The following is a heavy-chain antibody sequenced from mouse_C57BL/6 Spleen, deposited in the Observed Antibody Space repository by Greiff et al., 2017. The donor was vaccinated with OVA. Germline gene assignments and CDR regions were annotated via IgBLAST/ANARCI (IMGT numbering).Heavy chain of an antibody. V-gene: IGHV1-61*01. J-gene: IGHJ4*01. D-gene: IGHD2-1*01. CDR1: GYTFTSYW. CDR2: IYPSDSET. Sequence: QVQLQQPGAELVRPGSSVKLSCKASGYTFTSYWMDWVKQRPGQGLEWIGNIYPSDSETHYNQKFKDKATLTVDKSSSTAYMQLSSLTSEDSAVYYCARGVYYGNSYYDMDYWGQGTSVTVSS. CDR3: ARGVYYGNSYYDMDY.